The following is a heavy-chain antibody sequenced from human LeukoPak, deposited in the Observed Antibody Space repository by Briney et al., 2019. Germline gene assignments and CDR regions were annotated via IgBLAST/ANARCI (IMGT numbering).Heavy chain of an antibody. Sequence: PLETLSLTCTVSGGSISSYYWIWIRQPPGKGLEWIGYIYYGGSINYNPSLKSRVTILVDTSKNQFSLRLSPVTAADTAVYYCARDRNYYDNSGSYHWFDPWGQGTLVTVSS. D-gene: IGHD3-22*01. V-gene: IGHV4-59*01. J-gene: IGHJ5*02. CDR3: ARDRNYYDNSGSYHWFDP. CDR1: GGSISSYY. CDR2: IYYGGSI.